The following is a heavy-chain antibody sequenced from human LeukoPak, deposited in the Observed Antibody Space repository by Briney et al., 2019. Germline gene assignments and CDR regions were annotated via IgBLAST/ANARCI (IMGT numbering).Heavy chain of an antibody. Sequence: PSETLSLTCTVSGGSISSSSYYWGWIRQPPGKGLEWIGSIYYSGSTYYNPCLQSRVTISVDTSKNQFSLKLSSVAAADTAVYYCARKNVVTGNAFDIWGQGTMVTVSS. CDR2: IYYSGST. CDR3: ARKNVVTGNAFDI. J-gene: IGHJ3*02. CDR1: GGSISSSSYY. V-gene: IGHV4-39*01. D-gene: IGHD4-23*01.